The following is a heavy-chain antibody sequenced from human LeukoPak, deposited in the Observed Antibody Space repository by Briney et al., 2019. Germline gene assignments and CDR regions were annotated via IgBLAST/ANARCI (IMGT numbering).Heavy chain of an antibody. CDR1: GGSISSGGYY. V-gene: IGHV4-30-2*01. CDR3: ARQGQLLYNSLGY. Sequence: PSETLSLTCTVSGGSISSGGYYWSWIRQPPGKGLEWIGYIYQSGSTYYNPSLTSRVTISIDRSKNQFSLKLTSVTAADTAVYYCARQGQLLYNSLGYWGQGTLVTVSS. J-gene: IGHJ4*02. CDR2: IYQSGST. D-gene: IGHD2-2*02.